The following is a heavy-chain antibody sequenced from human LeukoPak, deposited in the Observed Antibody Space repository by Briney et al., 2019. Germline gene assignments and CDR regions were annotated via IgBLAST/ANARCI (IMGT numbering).Heavy chain of an antibody. CDR2: IYYSGST. Sequence: SETLSLTCTVSGGSISSSSYYWGWIRQPPWKGLEWIGSIYYSGSTYYNPSLKSRVTISVDTSKNQFSLKLSSVTAADTAVYYCARDLSGGSSWYEYYFDYWGQGTLVTVSS. CDR1: GGSISSSSYY. V-gene: IGHV4-39*07. CDR3: ARDLSGGSSWYEYYFDY. J-gene: IGHJ4*02. D-gene: IGHD6-13*01.